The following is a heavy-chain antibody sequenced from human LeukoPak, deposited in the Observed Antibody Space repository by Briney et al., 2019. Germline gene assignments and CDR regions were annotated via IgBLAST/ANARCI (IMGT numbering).Heavy chain of an antibody. CDR3: ARELHYYVAMDV. J-gene: IGHJ6*04. V-gene: IGHV3-23*01. Sequence: GSLCPSPDASGHSFRPHSIIWVRQAPGKGLEWVSAIGRDNKPPYSQSARVQFAISRDNSKTILFLQLNSLRAEDTALYYCARELHYYVAMDVWGEGTSATVSS. CDR2: IGRDNKP. D-gene: IGHD3-10*02. CDR1: GHSFRPHS.